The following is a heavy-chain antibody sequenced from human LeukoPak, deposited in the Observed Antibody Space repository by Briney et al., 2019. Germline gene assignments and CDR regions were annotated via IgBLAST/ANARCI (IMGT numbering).Heavy chain of an antibody. J-gene: IGHJ3*02. Sequence: GGSLRLSCAASGFTFSSYWMSWVRQAPGKGLEWVANIKQDGSEKYYVDSVKGRFTISRDNAKNSLYLQMNSLRAEDTAVYYCARHPRPPGAGDAFDIWGQGTMVTVSS. D-gene: IGHD1-26*01. V-gene: IGHV3-7*01. CDR1: GFTFSSYW. CDR2: IKQDGSEK. CDR3: ARHPRPPGAGDAFDI.